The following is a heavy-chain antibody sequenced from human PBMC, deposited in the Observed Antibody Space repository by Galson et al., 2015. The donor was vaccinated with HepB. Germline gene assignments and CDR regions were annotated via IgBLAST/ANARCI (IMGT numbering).Heavy chain of an antibody. Sequence: SLRLSCAASGFTFSSYWMNWVRRGPGGGLEWVAIINSDGSTKYYADSVKGRFTVSRDNAENSLSLQMSSLRGEDMGVYYCVRSIEYWGQGTLVTVSS. CDR3: VRSIEY. J-gene: IGHJ4*02. V-gene: IGHV3-7*03. CDR2: INSDGSTK. CDR1: GFTFSSYW.